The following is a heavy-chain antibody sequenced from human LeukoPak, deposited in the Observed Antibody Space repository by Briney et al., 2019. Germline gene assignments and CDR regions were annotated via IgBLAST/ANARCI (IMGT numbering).Heavy chain of an antibody. Sequence: GGSLRLSCAASGFTFNSYGMHWVRQAPGKGLEWVAVMWYDGSNKYYADSVKGRFTISRDDSKNTLYLQMNSLRAEDTAMYYCARYRILASWGQGTLVTVSS. V-gene: IGHV3-33*03. J-gene: IGHJ4*02. CDR1: GFTFNSYG. D-gene: IGHD1-14*01. CDR2: MWYDGSNK. CDR3: ARYRILAS.